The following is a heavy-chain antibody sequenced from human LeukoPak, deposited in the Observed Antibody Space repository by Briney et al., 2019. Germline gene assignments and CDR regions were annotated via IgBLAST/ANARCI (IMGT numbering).Heavy chain of an antibody. D-gene: IGHD1-14*01. Sequence: SETLSLTCTVSGYSISSGYYWAWIRQPPGKGLEWIGSIYHSGSTYYNPSLKSRVTISVDTSKNQFSLKLSSVTAADTAVYYCASSSTGPAIDYWGQGTLVTVSS. CDR1: GYSISSGYY. V-gene: IGHV4-38-2*02. CDR3: ASSSTGPAIDY. CDR2: IYHSGST. J-gene: IGHJ4*02.